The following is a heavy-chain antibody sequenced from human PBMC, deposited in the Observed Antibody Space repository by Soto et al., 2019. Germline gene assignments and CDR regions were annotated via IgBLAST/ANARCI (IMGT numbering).Heavy chain of an antibody. Sequence: QVQLQESGPGLVKPSETLSLTCTVSGGSISSYYWSWIRQPPGKGLEWIGYIYYSGSTNYNPSLKSRVTISVDTSKNQSSLKLSSVTAADTAVYYCARGGPSGYSYGFYYGMDVWGQGTTVTVSS. J-gene: IGHJ6*02. D-gene: IGHD5-18*01. V-gene: IGHV4-59*01. CDR1: GGSISSYY. CDR3: ARGGPSGYSYGFYYGMDV. CDR2: IYYSGST.